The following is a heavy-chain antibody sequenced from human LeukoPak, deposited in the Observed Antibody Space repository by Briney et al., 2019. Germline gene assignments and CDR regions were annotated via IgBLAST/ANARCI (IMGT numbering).Heavy chain of an antibody. V-gene: IGHV3-21*01. CDR3: ARDGIQLWRDY. CDR2: ISSSSSYI. Sequence: GGSLRLSCAASGFTFSSYSMNWVRQAPGKGLEWASSISSSSSYIYYADSVKGRFTISRDNAKNSLYLQMNSLRAEDTAVYYCARDGIQLWRDYWGQGTLVTVSS. CDR1: GFTFSSYS. D-gene: IGHD5-18*01. J-gene: IGHJ4*02.